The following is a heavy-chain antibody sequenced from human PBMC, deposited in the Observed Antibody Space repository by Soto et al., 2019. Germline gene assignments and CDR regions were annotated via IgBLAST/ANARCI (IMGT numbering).Heavy chain of an antibody. Sequence: GGSLRLSCAASGFTFSSYGMHWVRQAPGKGLEWVAVISYDGSNKYYADSVKGRFTISRDNSKNTLYLQMNSLRAEDTAVYYCAKDLRAVGANKGQVRSYYFDYWGQGTLVTVSS. J-gene: IGHJ4*02. CDR2: ISYDGSNK. CDR3: AKDLRAVGANKGQVRSYYFDY. V-gene: IGHV3-30*18. CDR1: GFTFSSYG. D-gene: IGHD1-26*01.